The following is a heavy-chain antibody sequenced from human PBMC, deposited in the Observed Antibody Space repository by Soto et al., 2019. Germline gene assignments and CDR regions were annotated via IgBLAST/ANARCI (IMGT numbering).Heavy chain of an antibody. CDR3: ARGVSNSGAYYTGPSAYDL. D-gene: IGHD3-10*01. CDR2: TVPVFDTS. CDR1: GGTFNGYG. J-gene: IGHJ3*01. Sequence: QVQLVQSGAVVKKPGSSVEVSCKASGGTFNGYGISWVRQVPGQGLEWMGGTVPVFDTSKYAPRFQGRVTITAEKSTSTAYMELSSVRSADTAIYFCARGVSNSGAYYTGPSAYDLWGQGKLVIVSS. V-gene: IGHV1-69*06.